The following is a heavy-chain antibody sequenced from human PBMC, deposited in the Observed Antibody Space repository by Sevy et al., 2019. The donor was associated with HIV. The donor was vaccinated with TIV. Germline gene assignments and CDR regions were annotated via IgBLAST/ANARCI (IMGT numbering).Heavy chain of an antibody. Sequence: ASVKVSCKASGGTFSSYAISWVRQAPGQGLEWMGGIIPIFGTANYAQKFQGRVTITADESTSTAYMELSSLSSEDTAVYYCARVYYYGSGSYYNDYYYYGMDVWGQGTTVTVSS. D-gene: IGHD3-10*01. CDR1: GGTFSSYA. J-gene: IGHJ6*02. V-gene: IGHV1-69*13. CDR2: IIPIFGTA. CDR3: ARVYYYGSGSYYNDYYYYGMDV.